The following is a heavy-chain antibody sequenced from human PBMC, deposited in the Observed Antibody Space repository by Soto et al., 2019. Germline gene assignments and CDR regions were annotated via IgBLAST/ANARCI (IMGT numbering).Heavy chain of an antibody. CDR2: ISYDGSNK. D-gene: IGHD2-21*02. CDR1: GFTFSSYG. CDR3: AKDGRIVVVTAINDFDY. V-gene: IGHV3-30*18. Sequence: HPGGSLRLSCAASGFTFSSYGMHWVRQAPGKGLEWVAVISYDGSNKYYADSVKGRFTISRDNSKNTLYLQMNSLRAEDTAVYYCAKDGRIVVVTAINDFDYWGQGTLVTVSS. J-gene: IGHJ4*02.